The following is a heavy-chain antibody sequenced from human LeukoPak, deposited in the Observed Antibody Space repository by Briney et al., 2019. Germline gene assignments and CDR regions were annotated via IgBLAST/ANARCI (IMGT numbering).Heavy chain of an antibody. CDR3: ARDHCTSTSCYLVY. CDR1: GFTFSTYD. Sequence: GRSLRLSCAASGFTFSTYDMHWVRQAPGKGLEWVAVISYDGSNEYYANSVKGRFTISRDNSKNTLFLQMNSLRGEDTAVYYCARDHCTSTSCYLVYWGQGTLVTVSS. J-gene: IGHJ4*02. CDR2: ISYDGSNE. D-gene: IGHD2-2*01. V-gene: IGHV3-30*03.